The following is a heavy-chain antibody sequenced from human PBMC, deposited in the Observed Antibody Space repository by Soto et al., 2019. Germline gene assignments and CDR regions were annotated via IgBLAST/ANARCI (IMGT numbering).Heavy chain of an antibody. D-gene: IGHD3-9*01. CDR2: IYYSGST. V-gene: IGHV4-39*01. CDR3: ARSYDILTGYYNEGGYYYMDV. CDR1: GGSISSSSYY. J-gene: IGHJ6*03. Sequence: SETLSLTCTVSGGSISSSSYYWGWIRQPPGKGLEWIGSIYYSGSTYYNPSLKSRVTISVDTSKNQFSLKLSSVTAADTAVYYCARSYDILTGYYNEGGYYYMDVWGKGTTVTVSS.